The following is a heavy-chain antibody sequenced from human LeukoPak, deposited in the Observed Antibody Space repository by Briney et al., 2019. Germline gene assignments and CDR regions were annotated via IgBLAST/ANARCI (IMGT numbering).Heavy chain of an antibody. V-gene: IGHV5-51*01. J-gene: IGHJ4*02. CDR2: VYPIDSES. CDR3: ARRSSSGRHVAY. D-gene: IGHD2-2*01. Sequence: GESLKISCKGSGYEFTTYYIGWVRQMPGKGLEWMGVVYPIDSESRYSPSFQGQVTISVDNSIDTAYLQWSSLKSSDTAMYYCARRSSSGRHVAYWGQGTLVTVSS. CDR1: GYEFTTYY.